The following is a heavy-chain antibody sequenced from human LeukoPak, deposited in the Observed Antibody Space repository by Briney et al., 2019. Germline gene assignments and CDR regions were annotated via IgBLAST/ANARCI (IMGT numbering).Heavy chain of an antibody. V-gene: IGHV3-74*01. Sequence: GGSLRLSCAASGFTFSSYAMSWVRQAPGKGLVWVSRINSDGSSTSYADSVKGRFTISRDNAKNTLYLQMNSLRAEDTAVYYCASVVSGRYYDFWSGYFEDGMDVWGQGTTVTVSS. CDR2: INSDGSST. J-gene: IGHJ6*02. CDR3: ASVVSGRYYDFWSGYFEDGMDV. D-gene: IGHD3-3*01. CDR1: GFTFSSYA.